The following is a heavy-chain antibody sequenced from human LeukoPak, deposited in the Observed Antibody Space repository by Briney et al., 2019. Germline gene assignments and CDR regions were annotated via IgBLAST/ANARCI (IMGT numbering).Heavy chain of an antibody. J-gene: IGHJ4*02. D-gene: IGHD5-18*01. CDR1: GFTFSSYS. Sequence: GGSLRLSCAASGFTFSSYSMNWVRQAPGKGLEWVSSISSSSSYIYYADSVKGRFTISRDSAKNSLYLQMNSLRAEDTAVYYCAREGINSYGSPFGYWGQGTLVTVSS. CDR2: ISSSSSYI. CDR3: AREGINSYGSPFGY. V-gene: IGHV3-21*01.